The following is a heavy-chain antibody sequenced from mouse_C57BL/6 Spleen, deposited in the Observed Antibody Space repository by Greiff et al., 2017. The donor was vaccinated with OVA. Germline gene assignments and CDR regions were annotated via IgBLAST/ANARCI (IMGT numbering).Heavy chain of an antibody. V-gene: IGHV5-9-1*02. J-gene: IGHJ3*01. D-gene: IGHD3-2*02. CDR1: GFTFSSYA. CDR2: ISSGGDYI. CDR3: TRGGTAQATFPFAY. Sequence: EVKVVESGEGLVKPGGSLKLSCAASGFTFSSYAMSWVRQTPEKRLEWVAYISSGGDYIYYADTVKGRFTISRDNARNTLYLQMSSLKSEDTAMYYCTRGGTAQATFPFAYWGQGTLVTVSA.